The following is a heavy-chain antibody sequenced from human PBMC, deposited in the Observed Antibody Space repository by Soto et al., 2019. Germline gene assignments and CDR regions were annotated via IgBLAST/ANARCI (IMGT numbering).Heavy chain of an antibody. Sequence: GGSLRLSCAASGFTFSSYAMSWVRQAPGKGLEWVSAISGSGGSTYYADSVKGRFTISRDNSKNTLYLQMNSLRAEDTAVYYCAKSLQVAAAGFYYYYGMDVWGQGTTVTVSS. V-gene: IGHV3-23*01. CDR1: GFTFSSYA. CDR2: ISGSGGST. D-gene: IGHD6-13*01. J-gene: IGHJ6*02. CDR3: AKSLQVAAAGFYYYYGMDV.